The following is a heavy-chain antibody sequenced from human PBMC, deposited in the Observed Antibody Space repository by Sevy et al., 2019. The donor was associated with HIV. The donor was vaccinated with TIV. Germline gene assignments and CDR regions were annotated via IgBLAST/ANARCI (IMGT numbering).Heavy chain of an antibody. D-gene: IGHD6-13*01. CDR3: ARDGGYSIKWYPLY. V-gene: IGHV3-30-3*01. CDR1: GFAFSSHA. Sequence: GGSLRLSCAASGFAFSSHAMDWVRQAPGMGLEWVAVISYEGTETFYAASVEGRFTISRDNSKNMLSLQINSLRPEDTAVYYCARDGGYSIKWYPLYWGHGTLVTVSS. J-gene: IGHJ4*01. CDR2: ISYEGTET.